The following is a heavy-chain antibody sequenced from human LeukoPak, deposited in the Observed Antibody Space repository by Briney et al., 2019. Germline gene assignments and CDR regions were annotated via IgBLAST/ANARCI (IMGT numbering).Heavy chain of an antibody. V-gene: IGHV3-23*01. CDR2: ISNSGGNT. CDR1: GFTFSSYA. CDR3: AKGVGSGWYGGGDF. J-gene: IGHJ4*02. Sequence: PGGSLRLSCAASGFTFSSYAMNWVHQAPGKGLEWVSGISNSGGNTYYAASVKGRFTISRDNSRNTLYLQMNSLRAEDTALYYCAKGVGSGWYGGGDFWGQGNLVTVSS. D-gene: IGHD6-19*01.